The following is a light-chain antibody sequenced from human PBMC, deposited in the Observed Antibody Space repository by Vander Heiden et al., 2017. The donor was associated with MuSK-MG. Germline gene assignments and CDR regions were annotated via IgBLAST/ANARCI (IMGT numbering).Light chain of an antibody. J-gene: IGKJ4*01. CDR3: FQALQVPLH. V-gene: IGKV2-28*01. Sequence: DLLVTQSPLALAVTPGEPASMSCRSSQSLLSSNVHTYLNWYLQKPGESPQLLIYLAFNRAPGVPERFSGSVSSTDFTLKISRVEAEDVGIYYCFQALQVPLHFGGGTKVEIK. CDR1: QSLLSSNVHTY. CDR2: LAF.